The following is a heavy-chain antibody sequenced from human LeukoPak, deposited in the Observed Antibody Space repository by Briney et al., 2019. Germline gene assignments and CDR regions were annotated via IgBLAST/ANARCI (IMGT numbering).Heavy chain of an antibody. D-gene: IGHD4-11*01. CDR1: GFTFSSYS. CDR3: AREDSIEAFDI. Sequence: GGSLRLSCAASGFTFSSYSMNWVRQAPGKGLEWVSSISSSSSYIYYADSVKGRFTISRDNAKNSLYLQMNSLRAEDTAVYYCAREDSIEAFDIWGQGTMVTVSS. V-gene: IGHV3-21*01. CDR2: ISSSSSYI. J-gene: IGHJ3*02.